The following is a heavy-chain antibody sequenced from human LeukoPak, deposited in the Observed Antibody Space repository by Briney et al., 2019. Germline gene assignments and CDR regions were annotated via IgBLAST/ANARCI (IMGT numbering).Heavy chain of an antibody. CDR3: ARHGYYYDGSDSWRRSLALFPFDY. D-gene: IGHD3-22*01. V-gene: IGHV3-23*01. J-gene: IGHJ4*02. CDR1: GFTFSSYA. CDR2: ISGSGGST. Sequence: GGSLRLSCAASGFTFSSYAMSWVRQAPGKGLEWVSAISGSGGSTYYADSVKGRFTISRDNSKNTLYLQMNSLRAEDTAVYYCARHGYYYDGSDSWRRSLALFPFDYWGQGTLVTVSS.